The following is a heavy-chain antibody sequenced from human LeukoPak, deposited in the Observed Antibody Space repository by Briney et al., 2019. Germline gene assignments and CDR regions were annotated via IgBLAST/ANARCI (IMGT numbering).Heavy chain of an antibody. CDR1: GYTFTGYY. Sequence: ASVKVSCKASGYTFTGYYMHWVRQAPGQGLEWMGIINPSGGSTSYAQKFQGRVTMTRDTSTSTVYMELSSLRSEDTAVYYCAREGDSQTEYYDFWSGSSDLLHFDYWGQGTLVTVSS. D-gene: IGHD3-3*01. V-gene: IGHV1-46*01. CDR2: INPSGGST. CDR3: AREGDSQTEYYDFWSGSSDLLHFDY. J-gene: IGHJ4*02.